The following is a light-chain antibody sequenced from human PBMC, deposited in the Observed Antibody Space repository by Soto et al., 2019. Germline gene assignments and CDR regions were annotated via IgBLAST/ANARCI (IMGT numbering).Light chain of an antibody. CDR1: SSDIGAYNH. Sequence: QSALTQPASVSGSPGQSITISCTGTSSDIGAYNHVSWYQQHPGKAPKLMIYGVSSRPSGDSNRFSGSKSGNTASLTISGLQAEDEADYYCGSYTSSSTWVFGGGTKLTVL. CDR3: GSYTSSSTWV. J-gene: IGLJ3*02. V-gene: IGLV2-14*01. CDR2: GVS.